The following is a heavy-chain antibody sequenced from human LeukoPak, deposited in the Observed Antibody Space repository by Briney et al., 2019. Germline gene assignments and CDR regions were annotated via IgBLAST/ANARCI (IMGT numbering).Heavy chain of an antibody. D-gene: IGHD3-22*01. CDR1: GYTFTGYY. J-gene: IGHJ4*02. CDR3: ARGGAYYYDSSGYYGDY. Sequence: ASVKVSCKASGYTFTGYYMHWVRQAPGQGLEWMGWISAYNGNTNYAQKLQGRVTMTTDTSTSTAYMELRSLRSDDTAVYYCARGGAYYYDSSGYYGDYWGQGTLVTVSS. V-gene: IGHV1-18*04. CDR2: ISAYNGNT.